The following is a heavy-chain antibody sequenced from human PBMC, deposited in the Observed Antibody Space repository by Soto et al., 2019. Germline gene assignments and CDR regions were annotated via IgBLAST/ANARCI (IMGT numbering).Heavy chain of an antibody. CDR3: ARGPMTTVTIFDY. Sequence: QVQLVQSGAEVKKPGSSVNVSCKASGGTFSSYTISWVRQAPGQGLEWMGRIIPILDIANYAQKIQGRVTITADKSTSTAYMELSSLRSEDTAVYYCARGPMTTVTIFDYWGQGTLVTVSS. V-gene: IGHV1-69*02. J-gene: IGHJ4*02. CDR2: IIPILDIA. D-gene: IGHD4-17*01. CDR1: GGTFSSYT.